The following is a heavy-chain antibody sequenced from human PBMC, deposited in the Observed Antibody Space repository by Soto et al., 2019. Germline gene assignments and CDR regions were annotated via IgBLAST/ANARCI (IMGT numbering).Heavy chain of an antibody. CDR1: GFSFSDYY. CDR2: ISSSGTTI. J-gene: IGHJ6*03. D-gene: IGHD2-15*01. V-gene: IGHV3-11*01. CDR3: GKGGRRDFHYYLDV. Sequence: QAQLVESGGGLVKPGGSLRLSCEASGFSFSDYYVGWIRQAPGKGLEWVSYISSSGTTIYYADSVKGRFTIFRDNAKNPLYLQVNSLRGEDTAVYYCGKGGRRDFHYYLDVWGKGTTVTVSS.